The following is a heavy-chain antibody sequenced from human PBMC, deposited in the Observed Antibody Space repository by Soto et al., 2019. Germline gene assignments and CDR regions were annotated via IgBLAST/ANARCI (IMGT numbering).Heavy chain of an antibody. CDR2: FDPEDGET. Sequence: ASVKVSCKVSGYTLTELSMHWVRQAPGKGLEWMGGFDPEDGETIYAQKFQGRVTMTEDTSTDTAYMELSSLRSEDTAVYYCARGAYCGGDCPKYFQHWGQGTLVTVSS. CDR3: ARGAYCGGDCPKYFQH. CDR1: GYTLTELS. D-gene: IGHD2-21*02. V-gene: IGHV1-24*01. J-gene: IGHJ1*01.